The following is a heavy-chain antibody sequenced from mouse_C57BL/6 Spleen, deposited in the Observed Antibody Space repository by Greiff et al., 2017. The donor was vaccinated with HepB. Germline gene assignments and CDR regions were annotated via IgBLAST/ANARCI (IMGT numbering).Heavy chain of an antibody. V-gene: IGHV5-4*03. CDR1: GFTFSSYA. J-gene: IGHJ2*01. CDR2: ISDGGSYT. Sequence: DVKLVESGGGLVKPGGSLKLSCAASGFTFSSYAMSWVRQTPEKRLEWVATISDGGSYTYYPDNVKGRFTISRDNAKNNLYLQMSHLKSEDTAMYYCARTITTVVPFDYWGQGTTLTVSS. CDR3: ARTITTVVPFDY. D-gene: IGHD1-1*01.